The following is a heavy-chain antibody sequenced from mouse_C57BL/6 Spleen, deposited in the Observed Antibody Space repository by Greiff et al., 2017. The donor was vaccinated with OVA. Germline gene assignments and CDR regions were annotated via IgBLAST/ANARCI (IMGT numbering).Heavy chain of an antibody. CDR3: ARRYSYGPLDY. Sequence: VQLQQPGAELVMPGASVKLSCKASGYTFTSYWMHWVKQRPGQGLEWIGEIDPSDSYTNYNQKFKGKSTLTVDKSSSTAYMQRSSLTSEDSAVYYAARRYSYGPLDYWGQGTTLTVSS. CDR2: IDPSDSYT. J-gene: IGHJ2*01. CDR1: GYTFTSYW. V-gene: IGHV1-69*01. D-gene: IGHD1-1*01.